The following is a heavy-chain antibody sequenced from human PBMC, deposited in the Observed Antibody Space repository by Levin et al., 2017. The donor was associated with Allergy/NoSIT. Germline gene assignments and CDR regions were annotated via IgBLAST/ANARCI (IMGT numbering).Heavy chain of an antibody. CDR2: INPNSGGT. Sequence: ASVKVSCKASGYTFTGYYMHWVRQAPGQGLEWMGWINPNSGGTNYAQKFQGRVTMTRDTSISTAYMELSRLRSDDTAVYYCARVATVTHFGWFDPWGQGTLVTVSS. D-gene: IGHD4-11*01. J-gene: IGHJ5*02. V-gene: IGHV1-2*02. CDR1: GYTFTGYY. CDR3: ARVATVTHFGWFDP.